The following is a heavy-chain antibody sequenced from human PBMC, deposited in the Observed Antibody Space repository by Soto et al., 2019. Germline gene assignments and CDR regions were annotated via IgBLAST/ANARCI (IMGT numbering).Heavy chain of an antibody. V-gene: IGHV3-53*01. CDR2: LYTEGTT. Sequence: GGSLRLSCVASGLTVSHNYMAWVRQAPEMGLEWVSILYTEGTTYYADSVKGRFTISRDSSKNTLFLQMDSLRAEDTAVYYCVRPRPSGGNHGMDVWGQGTTVTVSS. CDR1: GLTVSHNY. D-gene: IGHD3-10*01. J-gene: IGHJ6*02. CDR3: VRPRPSGGNHGMDV.